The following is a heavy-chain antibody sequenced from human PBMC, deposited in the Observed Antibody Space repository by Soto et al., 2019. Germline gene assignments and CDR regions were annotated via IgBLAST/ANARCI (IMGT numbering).Heavy chain of an antibody. D-gene: IGHD3-22*01. CDR3: AKADYYDSSGNFDY. J-gene: IGHJ4*02. CDR1: GFTLSSYA. V-gene: IGHV3-23*01. Sequence: PGGSLRLSCAASGFTLSSYATSWVRQAPGKGLEWVSAISGSGGSTYYADSVKGRFTISRDNSKNTLYLQMNSLRAEDTAVYYCAKADYYDSSGNFDYWGQGTLVTVSS. CDR2: ISGSGGST.